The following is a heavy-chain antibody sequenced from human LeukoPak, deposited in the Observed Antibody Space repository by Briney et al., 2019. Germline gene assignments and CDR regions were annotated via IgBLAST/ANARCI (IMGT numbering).Heavy chain of an antibody. CDR2: IWYDGSNK. CDR1: GLTFSSYG. V-gene: IGHV3-33*01. J-gene: IGHJ6*02. CDR3: ARDLRPYYYYYGMDV. Sequence: PGGSLRLSCAASGLTFSSYGMPWVRQAPGKGLEWVAVIWYDGSNKYYADSVKGRFTISRDNSKNTLYLQMNSLRAEDTAVYYCARDLRPYYYYYGMDVWGQGTTVTVSS.